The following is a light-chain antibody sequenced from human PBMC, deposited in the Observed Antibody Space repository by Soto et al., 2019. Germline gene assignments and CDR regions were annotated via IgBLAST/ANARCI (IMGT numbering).Light chain of an antibody. J-gene: IGKJ1*01. CDR2: DAS. V-gene: IGKV1-5*01. CDR1: QSISSY. CDR3: HQYHNFPRT. Sequence: DIQMTQSPSSLSASVGDRVTITCRASQSISSYLNWYQQKPGKAPKLLIYDASSLESGVPSRFSGSGSGTEFTLTVSSLQPDDFATYYCHQYHNFPRTFGQGTKVDIK.